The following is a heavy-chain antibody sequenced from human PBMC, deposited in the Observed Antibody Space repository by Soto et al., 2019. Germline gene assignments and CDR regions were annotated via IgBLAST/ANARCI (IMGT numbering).Heavy chain of an antibody. V-gene: IGHV1-18*01. CDR1: GYTVTSYG. D-gene: IGHD5-18*01. J-gene: IGHJ4*02. CDR3: ATVDTAMVADY. CDR2: ISAYNGNT. Sequence: GASGKVSCKGSGYTVTSYGFSWVGQAPGQGLEWMGWISAYNGNTNYAQKLQGRVTMTTDTSTSTAYMELRSLRSDDTAVYYCATVDTAMVADYWGQGTLVTVSS.